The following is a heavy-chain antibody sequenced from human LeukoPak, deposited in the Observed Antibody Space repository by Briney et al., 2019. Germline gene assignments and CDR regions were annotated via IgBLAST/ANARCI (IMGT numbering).Heavy chain of an antibody. D-gene: IGHD1-26*01. Sequence: ASVKVSCKASGGTFSSYAISWVRQAPGQGLEWMGWISAYNGNTNYAQKLQGRVTMTTDTSTSTAYMELRSLRSDDTAVYYCARDLRPWELPDYWGQGTLVTVSS. CDR1: GGTFSSYA. V-gene: IGHV1-18*01. J-gene: IGHJ4*02. CDR3: ARDLRPWELPDY. CDR2: ISAYNGNT.